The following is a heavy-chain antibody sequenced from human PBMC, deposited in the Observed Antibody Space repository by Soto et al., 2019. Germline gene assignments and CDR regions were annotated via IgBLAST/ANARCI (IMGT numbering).Heavy chain of an antibody. Sequence: GAPVKVSSKASGFTLSSYGINRGRQAPGQGLEWMGWISAYNGNTNYAQKLQGRVTMTTDTSTSTAYMELRSLRSDDTAVYYCARGELELDNYYYYYGMDVWGQGTTVTVSS. D-gene: IGHD1-7*01. J-gene: IGHJ6*02. CDR3: ARGELELDNYYYYYGMDV. V-gene: IGHV1-18*04. CDR1: GFTLSSYG. CDR2: ISAYNGNT.